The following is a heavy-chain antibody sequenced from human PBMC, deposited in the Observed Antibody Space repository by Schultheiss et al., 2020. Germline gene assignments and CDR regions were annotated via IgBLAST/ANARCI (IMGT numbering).Heavy chain of an antibody. J-gene: IGHJ5*02. CDR2: IWYDGSNK. CDR1: GITFNDYY. Sequence: GGSLRLSCAASGITFNDYYMNWVRQAPGKGLEWVAVIWYDGSNKYYADSVKGRFTISRDNSKNTLYLQMNSLRAEDTAVYYCARDPLPWGHTRGWFDPWGQGTLVTVYS. V-gene: IGHV3-33*08. CDR3: ARDPLPWGHTRGWFDP. D-gene: IGHD7-27*01.